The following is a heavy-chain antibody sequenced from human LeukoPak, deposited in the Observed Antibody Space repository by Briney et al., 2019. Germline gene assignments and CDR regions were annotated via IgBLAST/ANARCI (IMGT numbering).Heavy chain of an antibody. CDR2: IIPIFGTA. V-gene: IGHV1-69*01. J-gene: IGHJ4*02. CDR3: ASRYFTIYTSGFDY. D-gene: IGHD2/OR15-2a*01. Sequence: PVKVSCKASGGTFSSYAISWVRQAPGQGLEWMGGIIPIFGTANYAQQFQGRVTITADESTSTAYMELSSLRSEDTAVYYCASRYFTIYTSGFDYWGQGTLVTVSS. CDR1: GGTFSSYA.